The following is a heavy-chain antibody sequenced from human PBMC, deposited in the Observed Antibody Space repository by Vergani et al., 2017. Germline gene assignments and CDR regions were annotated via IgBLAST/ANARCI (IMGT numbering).Heavy chain of an antibody. CDR2: INTNTGNP. CDR3: ARDGSIATLIYYYGMDV. Sequence: QVQLVQSGSELKKPGASVKVSCKASGYTFTSYTMNWVRQAPGQGLEWMGWINTNTGNPTYAQGFTGRFVFSLDTSVSTAYLQISSLKAEDTAVYYCARDGSIATLIYYYGMDVWGRGTTVTVSS. D-gene: IGHD3-10*01. V-gene: IGHV7-4-1*02. J-gene: IGHJ6*02. CDR1: GYTFTSYT.